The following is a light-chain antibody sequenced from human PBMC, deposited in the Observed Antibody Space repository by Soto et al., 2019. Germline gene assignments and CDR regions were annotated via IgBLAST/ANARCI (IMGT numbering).Light chain of an antibody. Sequence: EIVLTQSPGTLSLSPGERATLSFRASQSVSNNYLAWYQQKPGQAPRLLVYGASRRATGIPDRFSGSGSGTDFTLTISRLEPEDLAVYYCQHYGGSPQTFGQGTKVDIK. V-gene: IGKV3-20*01. J-gene: IGKJ1*01. CDR1: QSVSNNY. CDR2: GAS. CDR3: QHYGGSPQT.